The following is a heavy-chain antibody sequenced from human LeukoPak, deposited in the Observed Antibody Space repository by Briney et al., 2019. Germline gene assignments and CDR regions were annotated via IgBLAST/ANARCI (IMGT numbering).Heavy chain of an antibody. CDR3: ARGPGGYGSGFDY. Sequence: ASVKVSCKASGGTFSSYAISWVRQATGQGLEWMGWMNPNSGNTGYAQKFQGRVTITRNTSISTAYMELSSLRSEDTAVYYCARGPGGYGSGFDYWGQGTLVTVSS. J-gene: IGHJ4*02. CDR1: GGTFSSYA. V-gene: IGHV1-8*03. D-gene: IGHD4-17*01. CDR2: MNPNSGNT.